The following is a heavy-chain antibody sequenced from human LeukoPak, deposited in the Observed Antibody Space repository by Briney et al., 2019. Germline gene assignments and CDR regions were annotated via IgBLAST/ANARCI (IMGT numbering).Heavy chain of an antibody. J-gene: IGHJ4*02. CDR1: GFTFSSYW. CDR2: INTGGSTT. Sequence: PGGSLRLSCAASGFTFSSYWMHWVRQAPGKGLVWVSRINTGGSTTDYADSVKGRFTISRDNAKNTLYLQMNSLRAEDTAVYYCSRDLRGRDDYWGQGILVIDSS. D-gene: IGHD5-24*01. V-gene: IGHV3-74*01. CDR3: SRDLRGRDDY.